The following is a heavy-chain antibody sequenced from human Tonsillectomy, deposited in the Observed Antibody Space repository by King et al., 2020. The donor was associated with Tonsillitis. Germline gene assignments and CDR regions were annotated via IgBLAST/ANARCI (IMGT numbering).Heavy chain of an antibody. V-gene: IGHV3-33*08. Sequence: VQLVESGGGVVQPGRSLRLSCAASGFTFSSYGMHWVRQAPGKGLEWVAVIGFDGSKKYYADSVKGRFSISRDNFNNTLYMQMNSLRAEDTAVYYCACGGAEAGRIDYHYYMDVWGKGTTVTVSS. CDR3: ACGGAEAGRIDYHYYMDV. CDR2: IGFDGSKK. J-gene: IGHJ6*03. D-gene: IGHD6-13*01. CDR1: GFTFSSYG.